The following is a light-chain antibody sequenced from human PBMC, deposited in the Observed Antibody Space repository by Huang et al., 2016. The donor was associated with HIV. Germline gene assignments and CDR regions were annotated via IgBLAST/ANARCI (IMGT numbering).Light chain of an antibody. V-gene: IGKV3-15*01. CDR3: QQYHEWPRT. CDR1: QGIGNS. J-gene: IGKJ2*01. Sequence: ERVLTQSPGTLSVSPGDRATLSCRPSQGIGNSLAWYQLKPGQAPRLLIYETFIRASDIPARFSGGGSEIDFTLTISGLQSEDSAVYYCQQYHEWPRTFGQGTKVEIK. CDR2: ETF.